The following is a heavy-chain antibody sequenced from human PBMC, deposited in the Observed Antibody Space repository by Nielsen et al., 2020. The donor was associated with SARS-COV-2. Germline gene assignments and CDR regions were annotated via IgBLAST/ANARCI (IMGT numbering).Heavy chain of an antibody. CDR2: IYYSGST. CDR3: ARFSRYYYDSSGYYSTPRFDY. J-gene: IGHJ4*02. Sequence: SETLSLTCTVSGGSISSYYWSWIRQPPGKGLEWIGYIYYSGSTYYNPSLKSRVTISVDTSKNQFSLKLSSVTAADTAVYYCARFSRYYYDSSGYYSTPRFDYWGQGTLVTVSS. CDR1: GGSISSYY. V-gene: IGHV4-59*12. D-gene: IGHD3-22*01.